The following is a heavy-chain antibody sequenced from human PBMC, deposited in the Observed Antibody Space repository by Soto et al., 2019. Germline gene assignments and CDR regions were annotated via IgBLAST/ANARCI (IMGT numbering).Heavy chain of an antibody. D-gene: IGHD3-3*01. Sequence: EVQLLESGGGLVQPGGSLRLSCAASGFTFSSYAMSWVRQAPGKGLEWVSAISGSGGSTYYADSVKGRFTIPRDNSKNTRYLQMNSLRAEDTAVYYCAKVRIFGARYFDYWGQGTLVTVSS. CDR3: AKVRIFGARYFDY. J-gene: IGHJ4*02. V-gene: IGHV3-23*01. CDR1: GFTFSSYA. CDR2: ISGSGGST.